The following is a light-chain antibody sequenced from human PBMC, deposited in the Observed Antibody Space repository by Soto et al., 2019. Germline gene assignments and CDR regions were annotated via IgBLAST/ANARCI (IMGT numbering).Light chain of an antibody. J-gene: IGLJ3*02. V-gene: IGLV2-8*01. CDR3: SSYAASNNFYFV. CDR1: SSDVGGYNY. Sequence: QSALTQPPSASGSAGQSVTISCTGTSSDVGGYNYVSWYQQYPGRAPKLMIYEVTKRPSGVPDRLSGSKSGNTASLTVSGLQAEDEADYYCSSYAASNNFYFVFGGGTKLTVL. CDR2: EVT.